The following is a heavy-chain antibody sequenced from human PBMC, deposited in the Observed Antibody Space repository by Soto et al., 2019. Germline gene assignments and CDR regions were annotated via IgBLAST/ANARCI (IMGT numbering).Heavy chain of an antibody. CDR1: GFSFSVYS. D-gene: IGHD5-12*01. CDR2: ISSSSSPI. CDR3: ARQPQDGYNADNFDY. J-gene: IGHJ4*02. V-gene: IGHV3-48*01. Sequence: GGSLRLSCAASGFSFSVYSMNWVRQAPGKGLEWVSYISSSSSPIYYADYVKGRFTISRDNAKNSLYLQMNNLRVEDTAVYYCARQPQDGYNADNFDYWGQGTLVTVSS.